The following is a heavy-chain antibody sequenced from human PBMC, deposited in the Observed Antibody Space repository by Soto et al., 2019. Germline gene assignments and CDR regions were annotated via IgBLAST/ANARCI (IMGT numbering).Heavy chain of an antibody. Sequence: GGSLRLSCAASGFTVSSNYMSWVRQAPGKGLEWVSVIYSGGSTYYADSVKGRFTISRDNSKNTLYLQMNSLRAEDTAVYYCASRGRGYSYGQDYYYYGMDVWGQGTTVTVS. CDR3: ASRGRGYSYGQDYYYYGMDV. V-gene: IGHV3-53*01. CDR2: IYSGGST. CDR1: GFTVSSNY. D-gene: IGHD5-18*01. J-gene: IGHJ6*02.